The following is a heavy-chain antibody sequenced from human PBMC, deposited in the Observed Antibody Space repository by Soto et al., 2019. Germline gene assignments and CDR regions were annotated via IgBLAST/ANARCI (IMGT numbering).Heavy chain of an antibody. D-gene: IGHD1-7*01. CDR1: GFTFSNAW. Sequence: PGGSLRLSCAASGFTFSNAWMNWVRQAPGKGLEWVGRIKSKTDGGTTDYAAPVKGRFTISRDDSKNTLYLQMNSLRAEDTAVYYCTIDGAGTTTRRFDYWGQGTLVTVSS. V-gene: IGHV3-15*07. CDR3: TIDGAGTTTRRFDY. CDR2: IKSKTDGGTT. J-gene: IGHJ4*02.